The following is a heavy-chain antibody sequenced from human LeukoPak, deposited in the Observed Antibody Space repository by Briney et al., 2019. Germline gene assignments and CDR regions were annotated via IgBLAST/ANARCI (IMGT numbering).Heavy chain of an antibody. Sequence: GKSLRLSCAASGFTFSSYGMHWVRQAPGKGLEWVAFIRYDGSNKYYADSVKGRFTISRDNSKNTLYLQTNSLRAEDTAVYYCARSGSYLDYWGQGTLVTVSS. CDR2: IRYDGSNK. J-gene: IGHJ4*02. CDR1: GFTFSSYG. V-gene: IGHV3-33*01. CDR3: ARSGSYLDY. D-gene: IGHD1-26*01.